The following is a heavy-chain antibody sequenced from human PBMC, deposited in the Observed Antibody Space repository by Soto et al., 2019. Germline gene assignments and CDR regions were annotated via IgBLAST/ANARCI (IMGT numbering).Heavy chain of an antibody. Sequence: EVQLVESGGGLVQPGGSLRLSCAASGFTVSSNYMSWVRQAPGKGLEWVSVIYSGGSTYYADSVKGRFTISRHNSKNKLYLQMNVLRTEDTAGYYYGRMGDILTGPDAFDIWGQGTMVTVSS. CDR3: GRMGDILTGPDAFDI. CDR2: IYSGGST. V-gene: IGHV3-53*04. CDR1: GFTVSSNY. J-gene: IGHJ3*02. D-gene: IGHD3-9*01.